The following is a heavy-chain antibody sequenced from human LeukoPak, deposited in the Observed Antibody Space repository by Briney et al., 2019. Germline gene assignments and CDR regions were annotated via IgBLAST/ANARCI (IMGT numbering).Heavy chain of an antibody. CDR2: IYYSGST. J-gene: IGHJ6*02. CDR3: ARDYMVRVYGMDV. D-gene: IGHD3-10*01. CDR1: GGSISSYY. Sequence: SETLSLTCTVSGGSISSYYWSWIRQPPGKGLEWIGYIYYSGSTNYNPSLKSRVTISVDTSKNQFSLKLSSVTAADTAVYYCARDYMVRVYGMDVWGQGTTVTVSS. V-gene: IGHV4-59*01.